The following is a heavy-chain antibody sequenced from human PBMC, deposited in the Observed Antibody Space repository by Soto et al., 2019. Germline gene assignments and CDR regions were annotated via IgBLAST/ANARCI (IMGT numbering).Heavy chain of an antibody. CDR2: IYYSGST. CDR1: GGSISSYY. J-gene: IGHJ1*01. Sequence: QVQLQESGPGLVKPSETLSLTCTVSGGSISSYYWSWIRQPPGKGLEWIGYIYYSGSTNYTPSLKSRVTISVDRSKNQFSLKLSSVTAADTAVYYCARLLVAAGPREYLQHWGQGTLVTVSS. CDR3: ARLLVAAGPREYLQH. V-gene: IGHV4-59*08. D-gene: IGHD2-15*01.